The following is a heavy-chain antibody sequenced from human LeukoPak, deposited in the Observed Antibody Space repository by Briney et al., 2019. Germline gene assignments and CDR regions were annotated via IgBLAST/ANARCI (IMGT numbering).Heavy chain of an antibody. Sequence: SQTRSLTCSVSGGSISSGSYYWSWIRQPAGKELEWIGRIYTSGSTNYNPSLKSRVTISVDTSKNQFSLKLSSVTDADTAVYYCARLGFWSGKNDDYWGQGTLVTVSS. J-gene: IGHJ4*02. CDR3: ARLGFWSGKNDDY. D-gene: IGHD3-3*01. V-gene: IGHV4-61*02. CDR1: GGSISSGSYY. CDR2: IYTSGST.